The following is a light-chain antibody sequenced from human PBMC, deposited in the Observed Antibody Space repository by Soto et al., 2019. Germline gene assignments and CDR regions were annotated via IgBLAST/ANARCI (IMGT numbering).Light chain of an antibody. CDR1: QNIADY. Sequence: DIQMTQSPSSLSASAGDTVTITCRASQNIADYLSWYQQKPGKAPKLLMYSSSIMHDGVSSRFSGDGSGTSYTLPVAGLQPEDFATYYCLQTFSSHLLFGGGTTVDVK. CDR3: LQTFSSHLL. CDR2: SSS. V-gene: IGKV1-39*01. J-gene: IGKJ4*01.